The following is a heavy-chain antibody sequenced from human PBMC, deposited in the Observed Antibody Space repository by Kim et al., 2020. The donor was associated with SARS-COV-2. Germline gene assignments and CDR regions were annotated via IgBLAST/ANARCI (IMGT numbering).Heavy chain of an antibody. CDR1: GGSISSGGYN. J-gene: IGHJ4*02. Sequence: SETLSLTCTVSGGSISSGGYNWSWIRQHPGKGLEWIGYIYYSGSTYYNPSLKSRVTISVDTSMNQFSLKLSSVTAADTAVYYGAGGAASLGTDYWGQGTLVTVSS. CDR3: AGGAASLGTDY. D-gene: IGHD6-13*01. V-gene: IGHV4-31*03. CDR2: IYYSGST.